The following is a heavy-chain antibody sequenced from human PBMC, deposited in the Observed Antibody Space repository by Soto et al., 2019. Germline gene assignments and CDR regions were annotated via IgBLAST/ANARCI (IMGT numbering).Heavy chain of an antibody. D-gene: IGHD3-10*01. V-gene: IGHV3-23*01. CDR2: ISGSGGST. CDR1: GFTFSSYA. Sequence: GGSLRLSCAASGFTFSSYAMSWVRQAPGKGLEWVSAISGSGGSTYYADSVKGRFTISRDNSKNTLYLQMNSLRAEDTAVYYCAKGLSAPITMVRGVMRDYFDYWGQGTLVTVS. CDR3: AKGLSAPITMVRGVMRDYFDY. J-gene: IGHJ4*02.